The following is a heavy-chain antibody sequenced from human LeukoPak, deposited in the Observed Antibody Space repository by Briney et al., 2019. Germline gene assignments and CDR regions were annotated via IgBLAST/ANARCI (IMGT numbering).Heavy chain of an antibody. V-gene: IGHV1-69*05. CDR1: GGTFSSYA. CDR2: IIPIFGTA. CDR3: ARVGRRYYDSSGYYFDY. Sequence: SVKVSCKASGGTFSSYAISWVRQAPGQGLEWMGRIIPIFGTANYAQKFQGRVTITTDESTSTAYVELSSLRSEDTAVYYCARVGRRYYDSSGYYFDYWGQGTLVTVSS. D-gene: IGHD3-22*01. J-gene: IGHJ4*02.